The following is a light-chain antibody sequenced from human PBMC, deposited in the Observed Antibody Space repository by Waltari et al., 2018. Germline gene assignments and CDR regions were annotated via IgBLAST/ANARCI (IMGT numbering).Light chain of an antibody. J-gene: IGLJ2*01. V-gene: IGLV1-44*01. CDR3: ATWDDRLTAVL. Sequence: QSVLTQPPSTSGTPGQRVTISCSGSNSNIGSNVVNWYQQVSGTAPKLLIYSNDQQPSGVPDRFSGSKSGTSASLAISGLQSEDEADYYCATWDDRLTAVLFGGGTTVTVL. CDR1: NSNIGSNV. CDR2: SND.